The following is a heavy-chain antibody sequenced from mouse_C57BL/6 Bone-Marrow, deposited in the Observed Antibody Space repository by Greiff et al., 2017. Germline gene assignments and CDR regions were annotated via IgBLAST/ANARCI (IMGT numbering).Heavy chain of an antibody. J-gene: IGHJ3*01. CDR1: GFNIKNTY. CDR3: ARPPYYGSSHFAY. D-gene: IGHD1-1*01. CDR2: IDPANGNT. V-gene: IGHV14-3*01. Sequence: VQLQQSVAELVRPGASVKLSCTASGFNIKNTYMHWVKQRPEQGLEWIGRIDPANGNTKYAPKFQGKATITADTSSNTAYLQLSSLTSESTAIYYGARPPYYGSSHFAYWGQGTLVTVSA.